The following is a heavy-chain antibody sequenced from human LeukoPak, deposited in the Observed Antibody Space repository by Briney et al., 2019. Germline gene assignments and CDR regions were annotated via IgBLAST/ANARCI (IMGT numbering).Heavy chain of an antibody. CDR3: ASRPYCSSTSCQGNAFDI. CDR1: GYTFTSYD. J-gene: IGHJ3*02. D-gene: IGHD2-2*01. Sequence: GASVKVSCKASGYTFTSYDINWVRQATGQGLEWMGWMNPNSGITGYAQKFQGRVTMTRNTSISTAYMELSSLRSEDTAVYYCASRPYCSSTSCQGNAFDIWGQGTMVTVSS. V-gene: IGHV1-8*01. CDR2: MNPNSGIT.